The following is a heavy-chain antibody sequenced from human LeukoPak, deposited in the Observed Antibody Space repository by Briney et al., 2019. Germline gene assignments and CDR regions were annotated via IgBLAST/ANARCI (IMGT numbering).Heavy chain of an antibody. CDR1: GGSISSYY. D-gene: IGHD2/OR15-2a*01. CDR2: IYYSGST. V-gene: IGHV4-59*01. CDR3: ASGAERYFAFDI. Sequence: SETLSLTCTVSGGSISSYYWSRIRQPPGKGLEWIGYIYYSGSTNYNPSLKSRVTISVDTSKNQFSLKLSSVTAADTAVYYCASGAERYFAFDIWGQGTMVTVSS. J-gene: IGHJ3*02.